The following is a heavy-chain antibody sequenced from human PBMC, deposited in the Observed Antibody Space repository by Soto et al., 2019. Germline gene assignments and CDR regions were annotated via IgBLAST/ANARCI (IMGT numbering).Heavy chain of an antibody. CDR2: ISYDGSNK. Sequence: QVQLVESGGGVVQPGRSLRLSCAASGFTFSSYGMHWVRQAPGKGLEWVAVISYDGSNKYYADSVKGRFTISRDNSKNTLYLQMNSLRAEDTAVYYCAKGRASSWHDYYYGMDVW. CDR3: AKGRASSWHDYYYGMDV. V-gene: IGHV3-30*18. CDR1: GFTFSSYG. D-gene: IGHD6-13*01. J-gene: IGHJ6*01.